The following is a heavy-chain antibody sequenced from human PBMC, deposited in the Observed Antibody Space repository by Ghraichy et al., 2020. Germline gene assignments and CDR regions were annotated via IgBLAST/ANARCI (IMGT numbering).Heavy chain of an antibody. D-gene: IGHD3-16*01. CDR2: IYTSGST. CDR1: GGSISSYY. V-gene: IGHV4-4*09. J-gene: IGHJ4*02. Sequence: SETLSLTCTVSGGSISSYYWSWIRQPPGKGLEWIGYIYTSGSTNYNPSLKGRVTISVDTSKNQFSLKLSSVTAADTAVYYCARRGTRDYFDYWGQGTLVTVSS. CDR3: ARRGTRDYFDY.